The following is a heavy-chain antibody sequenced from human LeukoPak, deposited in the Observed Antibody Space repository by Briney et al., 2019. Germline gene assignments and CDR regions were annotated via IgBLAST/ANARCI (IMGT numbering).Heavy chain of an antibody. CDR2: ISSSGSTI. V-gene: IGHV3-11*01. D-gene: IGHD3-22*01. J-gene: IGHJ4*02. Sequence: GGSLRLSCAASGFTVSSNHMSWVRQAPGKGLEWVSYISSSGSTIYYADSVKGRFTISRDNAKNSLYLQMNSLRAEDTAVYYCARDSSGLAVPYFDYWGQGALVTVSS. CDR1: GFTVSSNH. CDR3: ARDSSGLAVPYFDY.